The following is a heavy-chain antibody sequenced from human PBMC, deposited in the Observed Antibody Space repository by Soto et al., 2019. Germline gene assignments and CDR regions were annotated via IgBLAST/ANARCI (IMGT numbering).Heavy chain of an antibody. V-gene: IGHV3-30*18. D-gene: IGHD3-10*01. CDR2: ISYDGSNK. CDR3: AKGGITMVRGYGMDV. CDR1: GFTFSSYG. J-gene: IGHJ6*02. Sequence: QVQLVESGGGVVQPGRSLRLSCAASGFTFSSYGMHWVRQAPGKGLEWVAVISYDGSNKYYADSVKGRFTISRDNSKNTLYLQMNSLRAEDTAVYYCAKGGITMVRGYGMDVWGQGTTVTVSS.